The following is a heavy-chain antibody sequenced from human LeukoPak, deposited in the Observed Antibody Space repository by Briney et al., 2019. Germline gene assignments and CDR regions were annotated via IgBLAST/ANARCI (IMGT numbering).Heavy chain of an antibody. CDR1: GYTFTSYG. V-gene: IGHV1-18*01. Sequence: GASVKVSCKASGYTFTSYGISWVRQAPGQGLEWMGWISAYNGNTNYAQKLQGRVTMTTDTSTSTAYMELRSLRSDDTAVYYCARRNYDFWSGYPQTDYYYYGMGVWGQGTTVTVSS. CDR3: ARRNYDFWSGYPQTDYYYYGMGV. D-gene: IGHD3-3*01. CDR2: ISAYNGNT. J-gene: IGHJ6*02.